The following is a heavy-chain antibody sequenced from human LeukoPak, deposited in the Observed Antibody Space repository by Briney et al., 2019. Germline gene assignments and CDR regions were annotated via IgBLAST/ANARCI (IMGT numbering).Heavy chain of an antibody. V-gene: IGHV3-49*03. Sequence: GRSLRLSCTASGFSFGDYAMSWFREAPGKGLEWVGFIRSKAYGGTTEYAASVKGRFTISRDDSKSIAYLQMNSLKTEDTAVYYCTRDEQQTYFDYWGQGTLVTFSS. J-gene: IGHJ4*02. D-gene: IGHD6-13*01. CDR3: TRDEQQTYFDY. CDR1: GFSFGDYA. CDR2: IRSKAYGGTT.